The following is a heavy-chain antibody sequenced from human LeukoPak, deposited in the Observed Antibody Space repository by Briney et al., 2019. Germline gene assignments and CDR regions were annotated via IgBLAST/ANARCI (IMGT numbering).Heavy chain of an antibody. J-gene: IGHJ5*02. CDR1: GGSISSYY. V-gene: IGHV4-34*01. Sequence: PSETLSLTCTVSGGSISSYYWSWIRQPAGKGLEWIGEINHSGSTNYNPSLKSRVTISVDTSKNQFSLKLSSVTAADTAVYYCARGSYQLLWGVGGKNWFDPWGQGTLVTVSS. CDR2: INHSGST. D-gene: IGHD2-2*01. CDR3: ARGSYQLLWGVGGKNWFDP.